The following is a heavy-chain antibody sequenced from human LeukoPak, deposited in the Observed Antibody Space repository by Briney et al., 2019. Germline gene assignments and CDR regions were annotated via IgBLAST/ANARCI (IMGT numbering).Heavy chain of an antibody. CDR1: GFTFSSYA. CDR3: AKDHEGVVVVAASPFDY. V-gene: IGHV3-23*01. J-gene: IGHJ4*02. Sequence: GGSLRLSCAASGFTFSSYAMSWVRQAPGKGLEWVSAISGSGGSTYYADSVKGRFTISRDNSKDTLYLQMNSLRAEDTAVYYCAKDHEGVVVVAASPFDYWGQGTLVTVSS. D-gene: IGHD2-15*01. CDR2: ISGSGGST.